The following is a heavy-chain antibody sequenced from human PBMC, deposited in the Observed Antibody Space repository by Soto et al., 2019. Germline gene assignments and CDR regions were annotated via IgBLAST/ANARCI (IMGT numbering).Heavy chain of an antibody. Sequence: QVQLQESGPGLVKPSQTLSLTCTVSGAYVNTGGYYWSWVRQYPGKGLEWIGYIYHSGDSYYSLSRKSRLTTSVVTSKCHFSLSRSSVTVADTAVYYCARAPGNERLNYWGQGTLVIVSS. V-gene: IGHV4-31*03. CDR3: ARAPGNERLNY. CDR1: GAYVNTGGYY. CDR2: IYHSGDS. J-gene: IGHJ4*02. D-gene: IGHD1-1*01.